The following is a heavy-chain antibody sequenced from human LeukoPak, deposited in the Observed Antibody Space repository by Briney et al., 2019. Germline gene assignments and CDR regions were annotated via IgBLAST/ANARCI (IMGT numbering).Heavy chain of an antibody. CDR3: ARVPEKISAAGPHFDF. D-gene: IGHD6-13*01. V-gene: IGHV3-21*01. CDR2: FSSRGKYV. Sequence: GGSLRLSCGASGFNFTSYTMNWVRQAPGKELEWVSSFSSRGKYVFYGDSVRGRFTLSRDNAKDSVYLQMNSLRVEDTAVYYCARVPEKISAAGPHFDFWGQGTLVTVSS. J-gene: IGHJ4*01. CDR1: GFNFTSYT.